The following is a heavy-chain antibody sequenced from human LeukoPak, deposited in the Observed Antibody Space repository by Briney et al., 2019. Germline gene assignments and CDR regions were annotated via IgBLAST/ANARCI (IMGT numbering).Heavy chain of an antibody. J-gene: IGHJ4*02. CDR2: IRYDGSNK. Sequence: GGSLRLSCAASGFTFNSYGMHWVRQAPGKGLEWVAFIRYDGSNKYYADSVKGRFTISRDNSKSTLYLQMKSLRAEDTAVYYCAKDQVWYYYGSGSYFDYWGQGTLVTVSS. CDR3: AKDQVWYYYGSGSYFDY. CDR1: GFTFNSYG. D-gene: IGHD3-10*01. V-gene: IGHV3-30*02.